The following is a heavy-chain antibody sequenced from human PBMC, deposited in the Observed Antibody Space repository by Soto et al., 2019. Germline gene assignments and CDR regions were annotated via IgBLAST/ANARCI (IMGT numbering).Heavy chain of an antibody. Sequence: PGGSLRLSCAASGFTFSSYGMHWVRQAPGKGLEWVAVISYDGSNKYYADSVKGRFTISRDNSKNTLYLQMNSLRAEDTAVYYCAKDRAYNWNYDYYFDYWGQGTLVTVSS. V-gene: IGHV3-30*18. D-gene: IGHD1-7*01. CDR1: GFTFSSYG. CDR3: AKDRAYNWNYDYYFDY. CDR2: ISYDGSNK. J-gene: IGHJ4*02.